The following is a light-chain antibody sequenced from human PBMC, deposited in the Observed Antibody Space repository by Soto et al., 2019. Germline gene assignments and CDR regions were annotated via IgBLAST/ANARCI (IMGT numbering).Light chain of an antibody. CDR3: QQYGSSPRWT. Sequence: EIVLTQSPGTLSLSPGERATLSCRASQSVSSSYLAWYQQKPGQAPRLLIYGASSRATGIPDRFSGSGSGTDFNLTISRLEPEVFAVYCCQQYGSSPRWTFGQGTKVDIK. J-gene: IGKJ1*01. CDR1: QSVSSSY. V-gene: IGKV3-20*01. CDR2: GAS.